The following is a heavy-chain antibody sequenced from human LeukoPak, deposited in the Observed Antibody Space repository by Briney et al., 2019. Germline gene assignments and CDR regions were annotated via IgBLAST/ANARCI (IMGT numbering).Heavy chain of an antibody. CDR3: ARSKIVVVPAVNWFDP. V-gene: IGHV4-30-2*01. D-gene: IGHD2-2*01. J-gene: IGHJ5*02. Sequence: PSQTLSLTCAVSGGSISSGGYSWSWIRQPPGKGLEWIGYIYHSGSTYYNPSLKSRVTISVDTSKNQFSLKLSSVTAADTAVYYCARSKIVVVPAVNWFDPWGQGTLVTVSS. CDR2: IYHSGST. CDR1: GGSISSGGYS.